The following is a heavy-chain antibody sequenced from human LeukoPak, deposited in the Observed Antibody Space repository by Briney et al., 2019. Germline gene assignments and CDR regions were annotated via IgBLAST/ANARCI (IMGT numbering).Heavy chain of an antibody. J-gene: IGHJ4*02. CDR1: GYTFTGYY. V-gene: IGHV1-69*04. CDR2: IIPILGIA. D-gene: IGHD6-13*01. CDR3: ARGVGDGLAAAGNCFDY. Sequence: SVKVSCKASGYTFTGYYMHWVRQAPGQGLEWMGRIIPILGIANYAQKFQGRVTITADKSTSTAYMELSSLRSEDTAVYYCARGVGDGLAAAGNCFDYWGQGTLVTVSS.